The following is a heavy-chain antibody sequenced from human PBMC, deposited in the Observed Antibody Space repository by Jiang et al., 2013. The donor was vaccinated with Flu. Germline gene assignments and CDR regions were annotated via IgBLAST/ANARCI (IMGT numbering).Heavy chain of an antibody. D-gene: IGHD3-16*01. Sequence: LLKPSETLSLTCTVSGASISSRSYFWGWIRQPPGKGLEWIGTMDESGSTSYNPSLKSRVSISIDTSKNQFSLKLRSVTAADTAVYYCARVWRDYYYYAMDVRGQGTTVTVSS. CDR2: MDESGST. V-gene: IGHV4-39*01. CDR3: ARVWRDYYYYAMDV. J-gene: IGHJ6*02. CDR1: GASISSRSYF.